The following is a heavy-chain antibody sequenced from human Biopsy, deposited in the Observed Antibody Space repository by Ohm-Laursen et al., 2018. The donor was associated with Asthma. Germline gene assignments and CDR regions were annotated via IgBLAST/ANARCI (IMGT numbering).Heavy chain of an antibody. J-gene: IGHJ4*02. V-gene: IGHV3-53*01. Sequence: SLRLSCAAPGFTVSRDHMFWVSQAPGKGLEWVSVIYSGGTSHTADSVRGRFTISRDFSKNTLHLQMHSLRVEDTAVYYCARGDSSGWSHYYFDYWGQGTLVTVSS. CDR2: IYSGGTS. CDR1: GFTVSRDH. D-gene: IGHD6-19*01. CDR3: ARGDSSGWSHYYFDY.